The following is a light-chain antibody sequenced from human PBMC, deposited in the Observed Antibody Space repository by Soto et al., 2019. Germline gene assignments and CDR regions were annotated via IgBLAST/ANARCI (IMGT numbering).Light chain of an antibody. Sequence: QSALTQPASVSGSPGQSITISCTGTSSDVGSYNLVSWYQQHPGKAPKLMIYEGSKRPSGVSNRFSGSKSGNTASLTTSELQAEDESDYYCCSYAGSSTFVFGGGTKVTVL. CDR3: CSYAGSSTFV. CDR1: SSDVGSYNL. CDR2: EGS. V-gene: IGLV2-23*01. J-gene: IGLJ2*01.